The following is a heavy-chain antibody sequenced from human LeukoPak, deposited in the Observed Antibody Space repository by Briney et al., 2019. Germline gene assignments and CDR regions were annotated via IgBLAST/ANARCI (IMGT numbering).Heavy chain of an antibody. D-gene: IGHD3-10*01. V-gene: IGHV4-59*01. J-gene: IGHJ4*02. CDR3: ARGVRGVSELDY. Sequence: SETLSLTCTVSGGSISSYYWSWIRQPPGKGLEWIGYIYYSGSTNYNPSLKSRVTISVDTSKNQFSLKLSSVTAADTAVYYCARGVRGVSELDYWGQGTLVTVSS. CDR1: GGSISSYY. CDR2: IYYSGST.